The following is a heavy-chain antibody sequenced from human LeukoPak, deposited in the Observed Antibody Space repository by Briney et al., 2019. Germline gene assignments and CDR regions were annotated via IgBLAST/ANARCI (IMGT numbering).Heavy chain of an antibody. V-gene: IGHV3-30*02. Sequence: GGSLRLSCAASGFTFSNYGMHWVRQAPGKWLEWVAFIRYDGSNKYYADSVKGRFTISRDNSKNTLYLQMNSLRAEDTAVYYCAKDLRLGWYFDYWGQGTLVTVSS. CDR2: IRYDGSNK. CDR1: GFTFSNYG. CDR3: AKDLRLGWYFDY. J-gene: IGHJ4*02. D-gene: IGHD5/OR15-5a*01.